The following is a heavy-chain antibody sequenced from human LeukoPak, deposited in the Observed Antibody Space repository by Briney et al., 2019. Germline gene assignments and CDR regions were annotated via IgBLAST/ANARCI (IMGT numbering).Heavy chain of an antibody. V-gene: IGHV4-39*01. D-gene: IGHD3-3*01. CDR1: GGSISSSSYY. CDR3: ARQGYSITIFGVVTNWFDP. CDR2: IYYSGST. Sequence: NPSETLSLTCTVSGGSISSSSYYWGWIRQPPAKGLEWIGSIYYSGSTYYNPSLKSRVTISVDTSKNQFSLKLSSVTAADTAVYYCARQGYSITIFGVVTNWFDPWGQGTLVTVSS. J-gene: IGHJ5*02.